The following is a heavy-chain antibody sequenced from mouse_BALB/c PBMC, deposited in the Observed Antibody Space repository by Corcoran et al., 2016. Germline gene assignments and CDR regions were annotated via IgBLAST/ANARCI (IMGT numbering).Heavy chain of an antibody. CDR3: ARRKRGYAMDY. J-gene: IGHJ4*01. V-gene: IGHV8-12*01. Sequence: QVTLKVSGPGILQPSQTLSLTCSFSGFSLSTSGMGVSWIRQPSGKGLEWLAHIYWDDDKRYNPSLRSRLTISKDTSSNLVFLKLTSVDTADTATYYCARRKRGYAMDYWGQGTSVTVSS. CDR1: GFSLSTSGMG. CDR2: IYWDDDK.